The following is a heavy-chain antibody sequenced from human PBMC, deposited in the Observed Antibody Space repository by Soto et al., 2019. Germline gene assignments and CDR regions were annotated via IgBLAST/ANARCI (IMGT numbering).Heavy chain of an antibody. CDR3: ALQFYCSGGSCQRLNNWFDP. D-gene: IGHD2-15*01. CDR1: GFSLSTSGVG. V-gene: IGHV2-5*02. J-gene: IGHJ5*02. Sequence: SGPTLVNPTQTLTLTCTFSGFSLSTSGVGVGWIRQPPGKALEWLALIYWDDDKRYSPSLKSRLTITKDTSKNQVVLTMTNMDPVDTATYYCALQFYCSGGSCQRLNNWFDPWGQGTLVTVSS. CDR2: IYWDDDK.